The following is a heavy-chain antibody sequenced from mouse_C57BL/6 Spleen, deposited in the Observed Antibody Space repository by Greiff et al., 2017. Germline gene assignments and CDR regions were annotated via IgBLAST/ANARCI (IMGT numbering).Heavy chain of an antibody. CDR2: IRLKSDNYAT. Sequence: DVKLVESGGGLVQPGGSMKLSCVASGFTFSNYWMNWVRQSPEKGLEWVAQIRLKSDNYATHYAESVKGRFTISRDDSKSSVYLQMNNLRAEDTGIYYCTGFITTVVADYWGQGTTLTVSS. D-gene: IGHD1-1*01. V-gene: IGHV6-3*01. CDR1: GFTFSNYW. J-gene: IGHJ2*01. CDR3: TGFITTVVADY.